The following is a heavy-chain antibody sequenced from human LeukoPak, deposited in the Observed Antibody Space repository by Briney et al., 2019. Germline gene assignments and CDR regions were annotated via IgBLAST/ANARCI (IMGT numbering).Heavy chain of an antibody. CDR3: AREDYYDSSGYYVY. V-gene: IGHV3-7*04. D-gene: IGHD3-22*01. CDR2: MNQDGSEK. J-gene: IGHJ4*02. Sequence: GRSLRLSCAASGFTFRRYGMSWVRQAPGKGLEWVANMNQDGSEKNCVDSVKGRFTISRDNAKNSLYLQMNSLRAEDTAVYYCAREDYYDSSGYYVYWGQGTLVTVSS. CDR1: GFTFRRYG.